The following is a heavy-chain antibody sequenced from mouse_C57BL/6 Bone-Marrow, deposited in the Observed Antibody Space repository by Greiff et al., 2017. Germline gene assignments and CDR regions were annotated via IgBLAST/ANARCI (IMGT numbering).Heavy chain of an antibody. CDR1: GFTFSSYA. D-gene: IGHD2-1*01. J-gene: IGHJ2*01. CDR2: ISDGGSYT. Sequence: EVMLVESGGGLVKPGGSLKLSCAASGFTFSSYAMSWVRQTPEKRLEWVATISDGGSYTYYPDNVKGRFTISRDNAKNNLYLQMSHLKSEDTAMYYCAREGNCVYFYYWGQGTTLTVSS. CDR3: AREGNCVYFYY. V-gene: IGHV5-4*01.